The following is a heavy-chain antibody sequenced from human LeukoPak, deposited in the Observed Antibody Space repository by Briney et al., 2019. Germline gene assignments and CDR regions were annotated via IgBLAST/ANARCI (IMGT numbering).Heavy chain of an antibody. D-gene: IGHD3-10*01. J-gene: IGHJ4*02. CDR3: ARVYGSGSYSIFDY. V-gene: IGHV4-61*02. Sequence: PSETLSLTCTVSGGSISSGTYYWSWIRQPAGKGLEWIGRISIDGSTNYNPSLKSRVTISVDTSKNQFSLKLSSVTAADTAVYYCARVYGSGSYSIFDYWGQGTLVTVSS. CDR2: ISIDGST. CDR1: GGSISSGTYY.